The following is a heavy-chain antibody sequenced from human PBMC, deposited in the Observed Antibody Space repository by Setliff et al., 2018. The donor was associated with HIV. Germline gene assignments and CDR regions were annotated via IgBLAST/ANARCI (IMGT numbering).Heavy chain of an antibody. CDR1: GDIFNNNA. J-gene: IGHJ3*02. CDR3: ARVRLGKNDYPRAFDI. V-gene: IGHV1-69*04. Sequence: SVKVSCKASGDIFNNNAINWVRQAPGQGLEWMGRIIPIFGMANYARKFQGRVTITADKSTSTAYLELSSLRSEDTAVYYCARVRLGKNDYPRAFDIWGQGTMVTVSS. D-gene: IGHD4-17*01. CDR2: IIPIFGMA.